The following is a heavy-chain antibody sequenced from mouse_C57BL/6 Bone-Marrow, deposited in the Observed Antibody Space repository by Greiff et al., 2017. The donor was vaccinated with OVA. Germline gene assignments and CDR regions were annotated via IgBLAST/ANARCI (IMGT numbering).Heavy chain of an antibody. CDR3: VRIYGTWYFDV. D-gene: IGHD2-1*01. Sequence: GGGLVQPKGSLKLSCAASGFSFNTYAMNWVRQAPGKGLEWVARIRSKSNNYATYYADSVKDRFTISRDDSESMLYLQMNNLKTEDTAMYYCVRIYGTWYFDVWGTGTTVTVSS. CDR2: IRSKSNNYAT. CDR1: GFSFNTYA. J-gene: IGHJ1*03. V-gene: IGHV10-1*01.